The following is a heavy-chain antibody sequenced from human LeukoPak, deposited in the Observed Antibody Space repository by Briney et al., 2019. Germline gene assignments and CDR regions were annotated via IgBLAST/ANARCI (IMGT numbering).Heavy chain of an antibody. Sequence: GGSLRLSCAASGFTFSSYSMNWVRQAPGKGLEWVSVIYSGGSTYYADSVKGRFTISRDNSKNTLYLQMNSLRAEDTAVYYCARDLGYSDDYWGQGTLVTVSS. V-gene: IGHV3-66*01. D-gene: IGHD5-12*01. CDR1: GFTFSSYS. J-gene: IGHJ4*02. CDR2: IYSGGST. CDR3: ARDLGYSDDY.